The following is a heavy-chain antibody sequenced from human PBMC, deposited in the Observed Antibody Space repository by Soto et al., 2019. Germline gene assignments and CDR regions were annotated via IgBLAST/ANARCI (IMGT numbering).Heavy chain of an antibody. CDR2: IYTSGSN. CDR3: VGESGGGGYCSGGSCYGMDV. CDR1: GGSISGYQ. J-gene: IGHJ6*02. D-gene: IGHD2-15*01. Sequence: QVQLQESGPGLVKPSETLTLTCIVSGGSISGYQWSWIRQSAGKRLEWIGRIYTSGSNIYNPYLKSRVIMSADTSKNHVSLKMSFVTAADTAVYYCVGESGGGGYCSGGSCYGMDVWGQGTTVTVSS. V-gene: IGHV4-4*07.